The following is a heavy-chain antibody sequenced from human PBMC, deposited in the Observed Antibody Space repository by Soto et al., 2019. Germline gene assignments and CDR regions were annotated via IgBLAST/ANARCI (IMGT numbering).Heavy chain of an antibody. CDR2: IYYSGST. CDR3: ARLSITMIVVVITSYYFDY. V-gene: IGHV4-39*01. Sequence: PSETLSLTCTVSGGSISSSSYYWGWIRQPPGKGLEWIGSIYYSGSTYYNPSLKSRVTISVDTSKNQFSLKLSSVTAADTAVYCCARLSITMIVVVITSYYFDYWGQGALVTVSS. J-gene: IGHJ4*02. D-gene: IGHD3-22*01. CDR1: GGSISSSSYY.